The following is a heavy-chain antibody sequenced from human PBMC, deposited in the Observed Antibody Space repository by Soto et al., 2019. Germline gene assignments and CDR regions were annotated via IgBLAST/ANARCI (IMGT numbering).Heavy chain of an antibody. V-gene: IGHV3-23*01. J-gene: IGHJ4*02. CDR2: VSGSGYST. CDR3: AKDKTCSITTCLPFDY. Sequence: HPGGSLKISCAASGFTFSTYAMSWVRQAPGKGLEWVSGVSGSGYSTYYADSVKGRFTISRDNSKNTLYLQLNSLRAEHTAVYYCAKDKTCSITTCLPFDYWGQGTLVTVSS. D-gene: IGHD2-2*01. CDR1: GFTFSTYA.